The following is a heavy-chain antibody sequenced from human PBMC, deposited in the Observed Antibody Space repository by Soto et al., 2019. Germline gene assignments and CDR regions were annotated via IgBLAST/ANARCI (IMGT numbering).Heavy chain of an antibody. J-gene: IGHJ5*02. CDR2: IHYSGNT. D-gene: IGHD3-3*01. CDR3: AKAIGIDFSWFDP. V-gene: IGHV4-31*03. Sequence: QVQLQESGPGLVKPSQTLSLTCTVSGGSISSGGYYWSWIRQHPGKGLEWIGYIHYSGNTLYNPSLKSRATMSVDTSKNQVSLKLSSVTAADTAVYYCAKAIGIDFSWFDPWGQGTLVPVSS. CDR1: GGSISSGGYY.